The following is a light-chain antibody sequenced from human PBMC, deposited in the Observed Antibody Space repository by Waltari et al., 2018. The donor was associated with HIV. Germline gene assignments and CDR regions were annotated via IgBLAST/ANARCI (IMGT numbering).Light chain of an antibody. CDR1: RSNIGNND. V-gene: IGLV1-47*01. CDR3: DAWDDSLSGRV. J-gene: IGLJ3*02. CDR2: RNN. Sequence: QSVLTQPPSASGTPGQRVTISCSGSRSNIGNNDVYWFQQLPGTAPKLLIYRNNQRPPGGPDRFTGSKSGTSVSLAISGLRSEDEADYYCDAWDDSLSGRVFGGGTKLTVL.